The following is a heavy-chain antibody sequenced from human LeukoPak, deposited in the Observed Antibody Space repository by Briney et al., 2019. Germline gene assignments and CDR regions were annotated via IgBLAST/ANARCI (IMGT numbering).Heavy chain of an antibody. CDR2: ISYDGSNK. CDR3: ARAGPSGSAHGRYYYYGMDV. CDR1: GFTFSSYA. V-gene: IGHV3-30*04. D-gene: IGHD1-26*01. Sequence: GRSLRLSCAASGFTFSSYAMHWVRQAPGKGLEWVAVISYDGSNKYYADSVKGRFTISRDNSKNTLYLQMNSLRAEDTAVYYCARAGPSGSAHGRYYYYGMDVWGQGTTVTVSS. J-gene: IGHJ6*02.